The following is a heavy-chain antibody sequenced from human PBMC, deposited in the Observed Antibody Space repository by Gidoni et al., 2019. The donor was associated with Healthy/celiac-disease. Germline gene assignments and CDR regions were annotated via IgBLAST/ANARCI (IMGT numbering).Heavy chain of an antibody. Sequence: EVQLVESGGGLVKPGGSLRLSCAASGFTFSSYSMNWVRQAPGKGLEWVSSISSSSSYIYYADSVKGRFTISRDNAKNSLYLQMNSLRAEDTAVYYCARDRYYFFWSGHLFDPWGQGTLVTVSS. V-gene: IGHV3-21*01. J-gene: IGHJ5*02. D-gene: IGHD3-3*01. CDR3: ARDRYYFFWSGHLFDP. CDR1: GFTFSSYS. CDR2: ISSSSSYI.